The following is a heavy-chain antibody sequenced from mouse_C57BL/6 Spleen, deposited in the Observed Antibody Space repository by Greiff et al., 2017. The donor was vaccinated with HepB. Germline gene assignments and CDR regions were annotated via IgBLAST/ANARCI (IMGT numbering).Heavy chain of an antibody. CDR3: ARDPYDGYYLYYFDY. CDR1: GYTFTDYN. V-gene: IGHV1-22*01. CDR2: INPNNGGT. Sequence: VQLQQSGPELVKPGASVKMSCKASGYTFTDYNMHWVKQSHGKSLEWIGYINPNNGGTSYNQKFKGKATLTVNKSSSTAYMELRSLTSEDSAVYYCARDPYDGYYLYYFDYWGQGTTLTVSS. D-gene: IGHD2-3*01. J-gene: IGHJ2*01.